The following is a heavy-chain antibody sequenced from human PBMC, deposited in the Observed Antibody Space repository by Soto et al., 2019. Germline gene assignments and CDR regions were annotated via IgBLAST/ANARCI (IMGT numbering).Heavy chain of an antibody. Sequence: EVQLVESGGGLVKPGGSLRLSCAASGFTFSSYSMNWVRQAPGKGLEGVSSISSSSSYIYYADSVKGRFPISRDNAKNSLYLQMNRLRAEDTAVYYCASRAGYYGSGSFDYWGQGTLVTVSS. CDR3: ASRAGYYGSGSFDY. CDR1: GFTFSSYS. J-gene: IGHJ4*02. V-gene: IGHV3-21*01. CDR2: ISSSSSYI. D-gene: IGHD3-10*01.